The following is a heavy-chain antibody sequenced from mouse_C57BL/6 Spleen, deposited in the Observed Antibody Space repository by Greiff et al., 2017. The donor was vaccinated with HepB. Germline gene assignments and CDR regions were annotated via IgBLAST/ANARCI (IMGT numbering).Heavy chain of an antibody. CDR3: SRSGGSNSFAD. D-gene: IGHD2-5*01. J-gene: IGHJ3*01. CDR1: GYTFTSYG. V-gene: IGHV1-81*01. Sequence: VQLQQSGAELARPGASVKLSCKASGYTFTSYGISWVKQRPGQGLEWIGEIYPRSGNTYYNEKFKGKATLTADKSSSTAYMELSSLTSEDSAVYVCSRSGGSNSFADWGQGTLVTVSA. CDR2: IYPRSGNT.